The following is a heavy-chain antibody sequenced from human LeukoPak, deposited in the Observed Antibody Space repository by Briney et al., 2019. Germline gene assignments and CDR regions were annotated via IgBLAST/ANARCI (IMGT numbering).Heavy chain of an antibody. J-gene: IGHJ4*02. D-gene: IGHD2-2*01. Sequence: SVEVSCKASGGTFSSYAISWVRQAPGQGLEWMGRIIPILGIANYAQKFQGRVTITADKSTSTAYMELSSLRSEDTAVYYCARCLVVVPTCTAFDYWGQGTLVTVSS. CDR1: GGTFSSYA. CDR2: IIPILGIA. V-gene: IGHV1-69*04. CDR3: ARCLVVVPTCTAFDY.